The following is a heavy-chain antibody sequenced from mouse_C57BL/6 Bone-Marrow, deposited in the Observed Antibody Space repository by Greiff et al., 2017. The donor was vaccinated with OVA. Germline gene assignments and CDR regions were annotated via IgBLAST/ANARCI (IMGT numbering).Heavy chain of an antibody. CDR2: IYPGSGNT. V-gene: IGHV1-66*01. D-gene: IGHD1-1*01. J-gene: IGHJ1*03. CDR3: ARFPYYYGSSWYFDV. CDR1: GYSFTSYY. Sequence: VQLQQSGPELVKPGASVKISCKASGYSFTSYYIHWVKQRPGQGLEWIGWIYPGSGNTKYNEKFKGKATLTADTSSSTAYMQLSSLTSEDSAVYYCARFPYYYGSSWYFDVWGTGTTVTVSS.